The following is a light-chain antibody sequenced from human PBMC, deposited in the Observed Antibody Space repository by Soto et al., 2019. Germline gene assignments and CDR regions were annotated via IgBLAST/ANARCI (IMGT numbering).Light chain of an antibody. Sequence: QSALTQPPSVSGAPGQRVSISCTGSSSNIGAGYDVHWYQHLPGTAPKLLIYAHNNRPSGLPDRFSGSKSGTSASLAITGRQAEDEADYCCRSYDSSRSPLYVFGSGTKVTV. CDR2: AHN. CDR1: SSNIGAGYD. CDR3: RSYDSSRSPLYV. J-gene: IGLJ1*01. V-gene: IGLV1-40*01.